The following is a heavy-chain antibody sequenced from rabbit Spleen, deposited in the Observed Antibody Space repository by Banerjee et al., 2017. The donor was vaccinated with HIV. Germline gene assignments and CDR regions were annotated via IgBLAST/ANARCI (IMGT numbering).Heavy chain of an antibody. Sequence: QEQLEESGGDLVKPEGSLTLTCTASGFSFSRNYYMCWVRQAPGKGLECIACIYPDSSGSTYYASWAKGRFTISKTSSTTVTLQMTSLTAADTATYFCARGSAMMTMVVTGFYFNLWGPGTLVTVS. CDR2: IYPDSSGST. J-gene: IGHJ4*01. V-gene: IGHV1S45*01. CDR1: GFSFSRNYY. CDR3: ARGSAMMTMVVTGFYFNL. D-gene: IGHD2-1*01.